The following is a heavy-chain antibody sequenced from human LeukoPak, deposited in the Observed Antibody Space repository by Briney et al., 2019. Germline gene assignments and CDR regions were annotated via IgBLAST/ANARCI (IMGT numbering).Heavy chain of an antibody. J-gene: IGHJ5*02. Sequence: SETLSLTCTVSGGSTSSYYWSWIRQPAGKGLEWIGRIYTSGSTNYNPSLKSRVTMSVDTSKNQFSLKLSSVTAADTAVYYCARDVTEYIVGATVNWFDPWGQGTLVTVSS. CDR1: GGSTSSYY. CDR2: IYTSGST. V-gene: IGHV4-4*07. D-gene: IGHD1-26*01. CDR3: ARDVTEYIVGATVNWFDP.